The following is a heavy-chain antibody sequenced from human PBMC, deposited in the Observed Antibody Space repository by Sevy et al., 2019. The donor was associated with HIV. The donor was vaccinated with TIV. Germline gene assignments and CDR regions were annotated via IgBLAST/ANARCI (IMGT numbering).Heavy chain of an antibody. Sequence: GGSLRLSCAASGFTFSAYWMHWVRQAPGKGLEWVANINQGGSEKYYVDSVKGRFTISSDNAKNSLFLQRNSLRAEDTAVYYCARALAAAASSWGQGALVTVSS. V-gene: IGHV3-7*01. J-gene: IGHJ5*02. D-gene: IGHD6-13*01. CDR1: GFTFSAYW. CDR3: ARALAAAASS. CDR2: INQGGSEK.